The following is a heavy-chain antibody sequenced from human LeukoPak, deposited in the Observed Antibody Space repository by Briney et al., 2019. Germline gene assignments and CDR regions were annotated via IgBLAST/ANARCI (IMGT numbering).Heavy chain of an antibody. CDR1: GFSFSNYW. V-gene: IGHV3-7*01. D-gene: IGHD2-15*01. Sequence: PGGSLRLSCAASGFSFSNYWMSWVRQAPGKGLEWVANIKQDGSEKYYVDSVKGRFTISRDNANNSLYLQMNSLRAEDTAVYYCARGGGSCYFGGQGTLVTVSS. CDR3: ARGGGSCYF. CDR2: IKQDGSEK. J-gene: IGHJ4*02.